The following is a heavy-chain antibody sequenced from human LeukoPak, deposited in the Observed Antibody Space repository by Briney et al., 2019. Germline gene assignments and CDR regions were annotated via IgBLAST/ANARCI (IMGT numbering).Heavy chain of an antibody. CDR1: GGSFSGYY. V-gene: IGHV4-34*01. CDR3: ARGDCSSTSCYTFGY. J-gene: IGHJ4*02. CDR2: INHSGST. Sequence: SETLSLTCAVYGGSFSGYYWSWIRQPPGKGLEWIGEINHSGSTNYNPSLKSRVTISVDTSKNQFSLKLSSVTAADTAVYYCARGDCSSTSCYTFGYWGQGTLVTVSS. D-gene: IGHD2-2*02.